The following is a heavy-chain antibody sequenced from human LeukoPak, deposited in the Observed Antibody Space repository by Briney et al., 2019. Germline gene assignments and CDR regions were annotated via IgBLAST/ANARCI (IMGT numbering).Heavy chain of an antibody. CDR1: GGSISSSSYY. D-gene: IGHD3-3*01. J-gene: IGHJ3*02. V-gene: IGHV4-39*07. CDR3: ARDPFWSGENAFDI. CDR2: IYYSGST. Sequence: SETLSLTCTVSGGSISSSSYYWGWIRQPPGKGLEWIGSIYYSGSTYYNPSLKSRVTISVDTSKNQFSLKLSSVTAADTAVYYCARDPFWSGENAFDIWGQGTMVTVSS.